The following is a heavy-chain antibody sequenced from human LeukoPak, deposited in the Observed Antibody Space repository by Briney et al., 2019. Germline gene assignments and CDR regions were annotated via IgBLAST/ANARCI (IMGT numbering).Heavy chain of an antibody. V-gene: IGHV3-23*01. Sequence: GGSLRLSCAASGFTFSSYAMSWVRQAPGKGLEWVSAISGSGGSTYYADSVKGRFTISRDKSKNTLYVQMNSLKTEDTAVYYCTRPSYDSSVSGVVYWGQGTLVTVSS. CDR1: GFTFSSYA. D-gene: IGHD3-22*01. J-gene: IGHJ4*02. CDR3: TRPSYDSSVSGVVY. CDR2: ISGSGGST.